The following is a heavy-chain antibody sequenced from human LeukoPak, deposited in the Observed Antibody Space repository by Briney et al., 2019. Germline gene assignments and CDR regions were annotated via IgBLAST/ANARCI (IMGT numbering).Heavy chain of an antibody. J-gene: IGHJ6*03. D-gene: IGHD6-13*01. Sequence: SETLSLTCTVSGGSISSGSYYWAWIRQPPGKGLEWIGSFYYSGSTYYNPSLKSRVTISVDTSKNQFSLKLSSVTAADTAVYYCARTTEAHSWRTRYYDYYMDVWGKGTTVTVSS. V-gene: IGHV4-39*07. CDR3: ARTTEAHSWRTRYYDYYMDV. CDR1: GGSISSGSYY. CDR2: FYYSGST.